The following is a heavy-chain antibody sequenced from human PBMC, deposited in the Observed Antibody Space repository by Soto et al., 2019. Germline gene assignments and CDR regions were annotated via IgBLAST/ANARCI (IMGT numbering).Heavy chain of an antibody. V-gene: IGHV3-23*01. CDR3: ARASDNFCDSKCDY. CDR2: IRSSGGKA. D-gene: IGHD1-20*01. CDR1: GFTFSNYA. Sequence: EVQLLESGGGLVQPGGSLRLSCAASGFTFSNYAMHWVRQAPRKGLEWVACIRSSGGKADYADSVKGRFTISRDNSKNTLYVQMTSLRAEDTGVYYCARASDNFCDSKCDYWGQGTLVTVSS. J-gene: IGHJ4*02.